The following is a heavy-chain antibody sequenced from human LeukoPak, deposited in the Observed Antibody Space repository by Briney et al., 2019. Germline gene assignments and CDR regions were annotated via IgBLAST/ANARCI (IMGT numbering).Heavy chain of an antibody. CDR1: GFTFSSYG. CDR3: AREETYGSYYY. CDR2: IWYDGSNK. V-gene: IGHV3-33*01. Sequence: PGRSLRLSCAASGFTFSSYGMRWVRQAPGKGLEWVAVIWYDGSNKYYADSVKGRFTISRDNSKNTLYLQMNSLRAEDTAVYYCAREETYGSYYYWGQGTLVTVSS. J-gene: IGHJ4*02. D-gene: IGHD1-26*01.